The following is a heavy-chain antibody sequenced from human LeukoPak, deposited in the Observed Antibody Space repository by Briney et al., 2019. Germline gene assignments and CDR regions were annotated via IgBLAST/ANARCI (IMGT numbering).Heavy chain of an antibody. V-gene: IGHV1-18*01. CDR2: ISAYNGNT. J-gene: IGHJ4*02. Sequence: GASVKVSCKASGYTFTIYGISWVRQAPGQGLEWMGWISAYNGNTNYAQKLQGRVTMTTDTSTSTAYMELRSLRSDDTAVYYCARDGRSSGWYPWDRANDYWGQGTLVTVSS. CDR3: ARDGRSSGWYPWDRANDY. D-gene: IGHD6-19*01. CDR1: GYTFTIYG.